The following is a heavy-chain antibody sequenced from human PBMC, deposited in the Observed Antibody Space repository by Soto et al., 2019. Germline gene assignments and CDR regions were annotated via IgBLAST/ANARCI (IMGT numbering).Heavy chain of an antibody. CDR1: GFTFSSYS. D-gene: IGHD2-2*02. Sequence: PGGSMRLSCAASGFTFSSYSMNWVRQAPGKGLEWVSYISSSSSTIYYADSVKGRFTISRDNAKNSLYLQMNSLRAEDTAVYYCARVFETVVVYHRPPWDDPRYYMDVWGKGTTVTVSS. CDR2: ISSSSSTI. V-gene: IGHV3-48*01. CDR3: ARVFETVVVYHRPPWDDPRYYMDV. J-gene: IGHJ6*03.